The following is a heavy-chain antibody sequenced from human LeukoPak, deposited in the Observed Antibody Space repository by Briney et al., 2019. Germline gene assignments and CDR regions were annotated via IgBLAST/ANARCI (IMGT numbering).Heavy chain of an antibody. D-gene: IGHD1-26*01. CDR1: GFTVSSNH. CDR3: ATDRGGAPFDY. J-gene: IGHJ4*02. Sequence: PGGSLRLSCAASGFTVSSNHMSWVRQAPGKGLEWVSVIYTGGGTYYADSVKGRFTISRDNSKNTLYLQMNSLRAEDTAVYYCATDRGGAPFDYWGQGSLVTVSS. CDR2: IYTGGGT. V-gene: IGHV3-66*01.